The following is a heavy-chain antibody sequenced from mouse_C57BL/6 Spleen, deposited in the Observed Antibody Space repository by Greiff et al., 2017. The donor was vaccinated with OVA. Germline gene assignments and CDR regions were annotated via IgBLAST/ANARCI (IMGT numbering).Heavy chain of an antibody. V-gene: IGHV1-76*01. CDR1: GYTFTDYY. CDR3: ARRSVYGGPLGAMDY. CDR2: IYPGSGNT. Sequence: VQLQQSGAELVRPGASVKLSCKASGYTFTDYYINWVKQRPGQGLEWIARIYPGSGNTYYNEKFKGKATLTAEKSSSTAYMQLSSLTSEDSAVYFCARRSVYGGPLGAMDYWGQGTSVTVSS. D-gene: IGHD1-1*02. J-gene: IGHJ4*01.